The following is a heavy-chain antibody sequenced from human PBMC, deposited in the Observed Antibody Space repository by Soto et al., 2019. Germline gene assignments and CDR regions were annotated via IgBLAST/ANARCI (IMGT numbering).Heavy chain of an antibody. J-gene: IGHJ2*01. CDR2: IGTAGDT. CDR1: GFTFSSYG. CDR3: ARTPRGITGTTFFWYFDL. V-gene: IGHV3-13*01. D-gene: IGHD1-7*01. Sequence: VQLVESGGGVVQPGRSLRLSCAASGFTFSSYGMHWVRQATGKGLEWVSAIGTAGDTYYPGSVKGRFTISRENAKNSLYLQMNSLRAGDTAVYYCARTPRGITGTTFFWYFDLWGRGTLVTVSS.